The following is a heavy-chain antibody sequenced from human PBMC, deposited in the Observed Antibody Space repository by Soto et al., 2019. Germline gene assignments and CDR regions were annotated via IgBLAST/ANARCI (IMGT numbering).Heavy chain of an antibody. CDR2: IYPGDYDT. J-gene: IGHJ4*02. CDR3: ARVYNYAYAFDF. V-gene: IGHV5-51*01. D-gene: IGHD5-18*01. Sequence: GESLKISCKASGYSFTSYWIGWVRQMPGKGLEWMGIIYPGDYDTRDSPSFQGQVTISADKSISTAYLQWSSLKASDTAMYYCARVYNYAYAFDFWGQGTLVTVSS. CDR1: GYSFTSYW.